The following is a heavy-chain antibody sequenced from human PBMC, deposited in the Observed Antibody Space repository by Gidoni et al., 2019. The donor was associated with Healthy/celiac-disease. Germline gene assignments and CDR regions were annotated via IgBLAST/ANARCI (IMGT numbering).Heavy chain of an antibody. CDR3: ARDLRYFDWLGSWNAFDI. Sequence: QVQLQESGPGLVKPSQTLSLTCNVSGGSISSGGYYWSWIRQHPGKGLEWIVYIYYSGSTYYNPSLKSRVTISVDTSKNQFSLKLSSVTAADTAVYYCARDLRYFDWLGSWNAFDIWGQGTMVTVSS. CDR2: IYYSGST. D-gene: IGHD3-9*01. J-gene: IGHJ3*02. CDR1: GGSISSGGYY. V-gene: IGHV4-31*03.